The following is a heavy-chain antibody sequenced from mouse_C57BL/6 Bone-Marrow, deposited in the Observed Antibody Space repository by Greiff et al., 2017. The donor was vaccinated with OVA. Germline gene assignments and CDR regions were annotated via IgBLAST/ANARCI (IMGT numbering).Heavy chain of an antibody. J-gene: IGHJ2*01. CDR1: GYTFTDYY. CDR2: INPYNGGT. Sequence: VQLKQSGPVLVKPGASVKMSCKASGYTFTDYYMNWVKQSHGKSLEWIGVINPYNGGTSYNQKFKGKATLTVDKSSSTAYMELNSLTSEDSAGDYCARRDGSSYDFDYWGQGTTRTVSS. V-gene: IGHV1-19*01. D-gene: IGHD1-1*01. CDR3: ARRDGSSYDFDY.